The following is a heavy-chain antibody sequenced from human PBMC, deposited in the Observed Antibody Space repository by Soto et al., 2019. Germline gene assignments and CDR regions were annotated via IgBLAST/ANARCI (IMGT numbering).Heavy chain of an antibody. J-gene: IGHJ4*02. V-gene: IGHV3-15*07. CDR3: TTGITAEKY. CDR1: GLTLTDAW. CDR2: IKSKAHGGTT. Sequence: EVQLVESGGGFVKPGESLRLSCAVSGLTLTDAWMNWVRQAPGKGLEWVGRIKSKAHGGTTDYGPPVKGRFTISRDDSRNMLYLQMNGLKTEDTAVYYCTTGITAEKYWGQGTLVTVSS. D-gene: IGHD6-13*01.